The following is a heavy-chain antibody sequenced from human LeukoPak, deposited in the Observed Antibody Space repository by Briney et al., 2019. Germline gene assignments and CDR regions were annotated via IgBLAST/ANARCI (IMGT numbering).Heavy chain of an antibody. CDR2: INTDGSSR. CDR1: RFSFTTYW. V-gene: IGHV3-74*01. D-gene: IGHD2-2*01. J-gene: IGHJ4*02. CDR3: AGESEFCGSTTCYRPEDY. Sequence: GGSLRLSCGASRFSFTTYWMHWVRQAPGKGLVWVSRINTDGSSRTYADSVKGRFTISRDNANNTLYLQMNSLRAEDTAVYYCAGESEFCGSTTCYRPEDYWGQGTLVTVSS.